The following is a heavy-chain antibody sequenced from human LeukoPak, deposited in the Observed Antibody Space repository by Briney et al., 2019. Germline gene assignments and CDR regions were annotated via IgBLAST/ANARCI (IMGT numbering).Heavy chain of an antibody. Sequence: GGSLRLSCAASGFTFSTYWMSWVRQAPGKGLEWVANIKQDGSEKYYVDSVKGRFTISKDNAKNSLFLQMNSLRAEDTAVYYCARDLSRSFSTIRGLIQHREFDFWGRGTLVTVSS. CDR3: ARDLSRSFSTIRGLIQHREFDF. V-gene: IGHV3-7*01. CDR2: IKQDGSEK. D-gene: IGHD3-10*01. CDR1: GFTFSTYW. J-gene: IGHJ4*02.